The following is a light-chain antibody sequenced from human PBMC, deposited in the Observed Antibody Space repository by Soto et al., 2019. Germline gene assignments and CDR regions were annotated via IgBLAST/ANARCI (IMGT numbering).Light chain of an antibody. Sequence: EIVLTQSPATLSLSPGEIANLSCRASQSVSNYLAWYQQKPGQTPRLLIYDSSNSATVIPARLSGSGSGTDFTLTISRLEAEDFAVYYCHQRDNWPFTFGPGTKVDCK. CDR1: QSVSNY. CDR2: DSS. CDR3: HQRDNWPFT. V-gene: IGKV3-11*01. J-gene: IGKJ3*01.